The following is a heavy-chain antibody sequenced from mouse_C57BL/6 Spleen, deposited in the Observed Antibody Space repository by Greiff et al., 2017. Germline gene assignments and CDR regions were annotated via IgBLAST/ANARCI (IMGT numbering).Heavy chain of an antibody. CDR2: IRNKANNHAT. CDR3: TGPYDGYSRYYAMDY. J-gene: IGHJ4*01. V-gene: IGHV6-6*01. CDR1: GFTFSDAW. D-gene: IGHD2-3*01. Sequence: DVHLVESGGGLVQPGGSMKLSCAASGFTFSDAWMDWVRQSPEKGLEWVAEIRNKANNHATYYAESVKGRFTISRDDSKSSVYLQMNSLRAEDTGIYYCTGPYDGYSRYYAMDYWGQGTSVTVSS.